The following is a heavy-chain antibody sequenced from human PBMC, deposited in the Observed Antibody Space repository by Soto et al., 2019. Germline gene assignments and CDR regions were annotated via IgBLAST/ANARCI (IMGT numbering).Heavy chain of an antibody. CDR2: IWYDGSNK. J-gene: IGHJ4*02. CDR3: AGDRAPRSRGYCSGGRCYSSPFDY. Sequence: QVQLVESGGGVVQPGRSLRLSCAASGFTFSSYGMHWVRQAPGKGLEWVAIIWYDGSNKYYADSVKGRFTISRDNSKNALYLQMTSLRAEETAVYYCAGDRAPRSRGYCSGGRCYSSPFDYWGQGTLVTVSS. D-gene: IGHD2-15*01. CDR1: GFTFSSYG. V-gene: IGHV3-33*01.